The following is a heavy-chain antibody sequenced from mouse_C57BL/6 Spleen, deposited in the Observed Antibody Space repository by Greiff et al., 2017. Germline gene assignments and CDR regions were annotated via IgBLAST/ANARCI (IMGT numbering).Heavy chain of an antibody. Sequence: VQLQQSGPELVKPGASVKISCKASGYAFSSSWMNWVKQRPGKGLEWIGRIYPGDGDTNYNGKFKGKATLTADKSSSTACMQLSSLTSEDSAVYFCVGGYCGSSQFAYWGQGTLVTVSA. V-gene: IGHV1-82*01. CDR3: VGGYCGSSQFAY. D-gene: IGHD1-1*01. J-gene: IGHJ3*01. CDR2: IYPGDGDT. CDR1: GYAFSSSW.